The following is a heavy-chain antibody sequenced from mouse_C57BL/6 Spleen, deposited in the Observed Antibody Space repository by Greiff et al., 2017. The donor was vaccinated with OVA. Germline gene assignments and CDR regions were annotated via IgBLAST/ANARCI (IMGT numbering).Heavy chain of an antibody. J-gene: IGHJ3*01. V-gene: IGHV3-6*01. CDR2: ISYDGSN. D-gene: IGHD3-2*02. CDR3: ARDAAQAFAY. Sequence: ESGPGLVKPSQSLSLTCSVTGYSITSGYYWNWIRQFPGNKLEWMGYISYDGSNNYNPSLKNRISITRDTSKNQFFLKLNSVTTEDTATYYCARDAAQAFAYWGQGTLVTVSA. CDR1: GYSITSGYY.